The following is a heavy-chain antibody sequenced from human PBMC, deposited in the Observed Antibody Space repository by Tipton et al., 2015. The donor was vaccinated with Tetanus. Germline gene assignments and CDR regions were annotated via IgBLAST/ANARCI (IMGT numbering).Heavy chain of an antibody. Sequence: TLSLTCTVSGGSINSDNWWSWARQSPGTGLEWIGEIYHSGTTNYNPSLKSRVTISVDKSKNQFSLKLTSVTAAGTAVYYCARSWARDFGGDHYYFDLWGRGTLVAVSS. V-gene: IGHV4-4*02. CDR3: ARSWARDFGGDHYYFDL. CDR1: GGSINSDNW. J-gene: IGHJ2*01. CDR2: IYHSGTT. D-gene: IGHD2-21*02.